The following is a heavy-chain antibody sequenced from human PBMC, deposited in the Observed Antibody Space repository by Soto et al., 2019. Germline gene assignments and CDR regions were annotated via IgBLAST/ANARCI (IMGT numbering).Heavy chain of an antibody. V-gene: IGHV1-69*13. D-gene: IGHD2-2*01. CDR1: GGTFSSYA. CDR2: IIPIFGTA. Sequence: SVKVSCKASGGTFSSYAISWVRQAPGQGLEWMGGIIPIFGTANYAQKFQGRVTITADESTSTAYMELSSLRSEDTAVYYCARDSSEYQLLSAYWFDPWGQGILVTVSS. J-gene: IGHJ5*02. CDR3: ARDSSEYQLLSAYWFDP.